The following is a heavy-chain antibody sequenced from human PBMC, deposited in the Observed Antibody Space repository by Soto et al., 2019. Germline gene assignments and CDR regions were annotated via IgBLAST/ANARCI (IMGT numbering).Heavy chain of an antibody. Sequence: QVHLVQSGAEVKKPGASVKVSCKASGYTFTSYGITWVRQAPGQGLEWMGWISAHNGNTDYAQKLQGRVIVTRDTSTSTAYMELESPISVDTAVYHCARGRYGDYWGQGALATVPS. D-gene: IGHD1-1*01. V-gene: IGHV1-18*01. J-gene: IGHJ4*02. CDR2: ISAHNGNT. CDR1: GYTFTSYG. CDR3: ARGRYGDY.